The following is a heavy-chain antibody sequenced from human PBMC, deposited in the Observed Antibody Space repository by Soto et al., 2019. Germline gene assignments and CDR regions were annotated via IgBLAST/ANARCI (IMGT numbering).Heavy chain of an antibody. CDR2: INHSGST. CDR3: ARDKITGLFDY. V-gene: IGHV4-34*01. CDR1: GWSFSGYY. D-gene: IGHD2-8*02. J-gene: IGHJ4*02. Sequence: SETLSLTCAVYGWSFSGYYWTWIRQPPGTGLEWIGEINHSGSTNYNPSLKSRVTISVDTSKNQFSLKLTSVTAADTAVYYCARDKITGLFDYWGQGTLVIVSS.